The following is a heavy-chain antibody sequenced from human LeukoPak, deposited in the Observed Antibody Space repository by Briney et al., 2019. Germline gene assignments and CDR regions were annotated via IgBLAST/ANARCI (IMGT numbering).Heavy chain of an antibody. Sequence: GRSLRLSCAASGFAFRSYAMHWVRQAPGKGLEWMSVISYDGSNIYFAESVKGRFTISRDNSKNTLYLQMNSLRAEDTAVYYCANLANMVRGVTFDYWGQGTLVTVSS. J-gene: IGHJ4*02. CDR2: ISYDGSNI. CDR3: ANLANMVRGVTFDY. V-gene: IGHV3-30*04. D-gene: IGHD3-10*01. CDR1: GFAFRSYA.